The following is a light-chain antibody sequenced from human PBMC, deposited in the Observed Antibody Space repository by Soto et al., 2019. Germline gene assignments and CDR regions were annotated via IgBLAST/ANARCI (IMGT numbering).Light chain of an antibody. Sequence: QSVLTQPASVSGSPGQSITISCTGTSSDVGSYNLVSWYQQHPGKAPKLMIYEVSKWPSGVSNRFSGSKSGNTASLTIPGLQAEDEADYYCQSYDSSLSGYVFGTVTKVTVL. V-gene: IGLV2-23*02. CDR3: QSYDSSLSGYV. J-gene: IGLJ1*01. CDR2: EVS. CDR1: SSDVGSYNL.